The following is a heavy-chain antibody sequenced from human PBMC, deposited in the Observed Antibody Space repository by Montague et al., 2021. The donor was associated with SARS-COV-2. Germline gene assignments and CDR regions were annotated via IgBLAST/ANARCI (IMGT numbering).Heavy chain of an antibody. D-gene: IGHD2-21*02. CDR2: IYYSGST. V-gene: IGHV4-31*01. CDR1: GGSISSGGCC. CDR3: ARVHNVVVTVMRYFEL. Sequence: TLSLTCTVSGGSISSGGCCWSWIRQHPGQGLVWIRNIYYSGSTYYNPSLKSPVTIAVDTSKNHFSLKLVSVTAADTSVYYCARVHNVVVTVMRYFELWGRGTLGPVSS. J-gene: IGHJ2*01.